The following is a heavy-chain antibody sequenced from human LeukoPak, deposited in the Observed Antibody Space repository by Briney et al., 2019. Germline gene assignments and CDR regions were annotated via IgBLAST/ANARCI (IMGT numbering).Heavy chain of an antibody. D-gene: IGHD4-17*01. CDR2: IKQDGSEK. V-gene: IGHV3-7*01. CDR1: GFTFSNYW. Sequence: QPGGSLRLSCAASGFTFSNYWMSWVRQAPGKGLEWVANIKQDGSEKYYVDSVKGRFTNSRDNARNSLFLQMNSLRAEDTAVYYCARGGDYGDAEWYFDLWGRGTLVTVSS. CDR3: ARGGDYGDAEWYFDL. J-gene: IGHJ2*01.